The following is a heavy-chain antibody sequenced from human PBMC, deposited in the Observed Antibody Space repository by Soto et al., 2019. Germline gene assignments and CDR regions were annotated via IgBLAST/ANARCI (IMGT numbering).Heavy chain of an antibody. V-gene: IGHV3-11*01. Sequence: GGSLRLSCAASGFTFSDYYMSWIRQAPGKGLEWVSYISSSGSTIYYADSVKGRFTISRDNAKNSLYLQMNSLRAEDTAVYYCARTDLRFLEWLLHAFDIWGQGTMVTVSS. CDR3: ARTDLRFLEWLLHAFDI. J-gene: IGHJ3*02. D-gene: IGHD3-3*01. CDR2: ISSSGSTI. CDR1: GFTFSDYY.